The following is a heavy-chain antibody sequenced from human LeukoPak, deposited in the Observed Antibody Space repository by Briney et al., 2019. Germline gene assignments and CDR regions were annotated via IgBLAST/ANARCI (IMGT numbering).Heavy chain of an antibody. CDR1: GYTFTGYY. J-gene: IGHJ6*03. CDR3: ARSATRLLAGIYYYYYYMDV. D-gene: IGHD6-19*01. V-gene: IGHV1-2*02. Sequence: ASVKVSCKASGYTFTGYYMHWVRQAPGQGLEWMGWINPNSGGTNYAQKFQGRVTMTRDTSISTAYMELRSLRSDDTAVYYCARSATRLLAGIYYYYYYMDVWGKGTTVTISS. CDR2: INPNSGGT.